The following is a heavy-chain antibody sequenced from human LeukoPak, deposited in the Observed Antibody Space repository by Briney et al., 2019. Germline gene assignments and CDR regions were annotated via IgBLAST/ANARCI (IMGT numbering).Heavy chain of an antibody. D-gene: IGHD2-2*01. CDR1: GGSISSYY. Sequence: SETLSLTCTVSGGSISSYYWSWIRQPAGKGLEWIGRIYTSGSTNYNPSLKSRVTMSVDTSKNQFSLKLSSVTAADTAVYYCARWTSTSSGYAFDIWGQGTMVTVSS. CDR2: IYTSGST. CDR3: ARWTSTSSGYAFDI. V-gene: IGHV4-4*07. J-gene: IGHJ3*02.